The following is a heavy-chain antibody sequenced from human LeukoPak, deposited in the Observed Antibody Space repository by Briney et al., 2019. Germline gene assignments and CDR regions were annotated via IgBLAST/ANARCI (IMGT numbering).Heavy chain of an antibody. V-gene: IGHV1-69*04. CDR3: AGGPYYYDSSGYRTADFDY. CDR2: IIPFLGIA. Sequence: SLKVSSKASGGTFSSYAISWVRQAPGQGLEWMGKIIPFLGIANYAQKFQGRVTITADTFTSTAYMELSSMRSEDTAVYYCAGGPYYYDSSGYRTADFDYWGQGTLVTVSS. CDR1: GGTFSSYA. J-gene: IGHJ4*02. D-gene: IGHD3-22*01.